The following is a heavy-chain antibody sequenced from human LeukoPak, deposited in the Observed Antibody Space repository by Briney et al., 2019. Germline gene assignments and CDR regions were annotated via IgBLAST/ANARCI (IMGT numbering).Heavy chain of an antibody. CDR3: ARKQATVPGDY. J-gene: IGHJ4*02. CDR1: GFTFSDYY. D-gene: IGHD1-1*01. CDR2: ISNDGTTK. V-gene: IGHV3-11*01. Sequence: RPGGSLRLSCAGSGFTFSDYYMTWTRQAPGKGLEWISYISNDGTTKYYADSVKGRVTISRDNAKNSLYLQMNSLRAEDTAVYYCARKQATVPGDYWGQGTLVTVSS.